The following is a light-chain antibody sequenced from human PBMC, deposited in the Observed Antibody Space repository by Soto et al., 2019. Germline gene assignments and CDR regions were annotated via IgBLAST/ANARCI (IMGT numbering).Light chain of an antibody. CDR1: SSDVGGYNY. Sequence: QSVLTQPASVSGSPGQSITISCTGTSSDVGGYNYVSWYQQHPGKAPKLLLYEVTVRPSGVSNRFSGSKSGNTASLTISGLQADDEADYYCRSYTSNILYVFGPGTQLTVL. CDR2: EVT. CDR3: RSYTSNILYV. V-gene: IGLV2-14*01. J-gene: IGLJ1*01.